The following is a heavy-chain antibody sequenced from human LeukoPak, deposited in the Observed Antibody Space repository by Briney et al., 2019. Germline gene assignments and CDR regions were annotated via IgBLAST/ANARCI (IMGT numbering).Heavy chain of an antibody. Sequence: GSLSLSCAASGFRFSDYYMSWIRQAPGKGLEWVSYISSSSSHTNYADSGKGRFTISRDNTKNSLYLQMNSLRADDTAVYYCARESTVVIPGYYFDFWGQGSLVTVSS. CDR2: ISSSSSHT. J-gene: IGHJ4*02. CDR3: ARESTVVIPGYYFDF. CDR1: GFRFSDYY. D-gene: IGHD4-23*01. V-gene: IGHV3-11*05.